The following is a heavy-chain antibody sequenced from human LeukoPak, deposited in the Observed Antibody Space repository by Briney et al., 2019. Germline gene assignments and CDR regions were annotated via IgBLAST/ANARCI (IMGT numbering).Heavy chain of an antibody. J-gene: IGHJ4*02. V-gene: IGHV3-23*01. CDR2: ILGSGGAT. CDR1: GFTFSTYA. CDR3: ATRAGTRVFDY. D-gene: IGHD6-19*01. Sequence: GGSLRLSCAASGFTFSTYAMSWVRQAPGKGLEWVSAILGSGGATSYADSVKGRFTISRDNSKNTLYPQMNSLRVDDTAVYYCATRAGTRVFDYWGQGTLVTVSS.